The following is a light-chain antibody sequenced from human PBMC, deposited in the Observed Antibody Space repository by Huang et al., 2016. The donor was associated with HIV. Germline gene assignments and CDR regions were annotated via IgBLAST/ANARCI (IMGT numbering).Light chain of an antibody. CDR3: QQYHNWPT. V-gene: IGKV3-15*01. CDR1: QRVSDS. CDR2: SAS. J-gene: IGKJ5*01. Sequence: EIVMTQSPASLSVSPGERATLSCRASQRVSDSLAWYQRKPGQAPRLLIYSASIRAPGIPARFTGSGSGTEFTLTITSLQSEDFAIYYCQQYHNWPTFGQGTRLEIK.